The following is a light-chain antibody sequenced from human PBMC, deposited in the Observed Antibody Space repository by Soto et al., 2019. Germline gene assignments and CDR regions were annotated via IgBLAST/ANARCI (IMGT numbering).Light chain of an antibody. V-gene: IGKV3-20*01. CDR1: QSVSNNY. J-gene: IGKJ5*01. CDR3: KQHGDAPIT. Sequence: EILLTQSSGGLSLSPVQRPTLSYRPSQSVSNNYLAWYQQKPGQAPRLLIYGASNRATGIPDRFSGSGSGTDFTLTISSLEPEDFAVYYCKQHGDAPITFGQGTRLEIK. CDR2: GAS.